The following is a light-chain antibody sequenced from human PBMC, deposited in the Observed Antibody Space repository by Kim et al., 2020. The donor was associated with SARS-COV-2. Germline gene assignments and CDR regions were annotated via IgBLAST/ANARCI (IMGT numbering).Light chain of an antibody. CDR2: KDS. CDR3: QSADGSGTYV. CDR1: ALPEKQ. J-gene: IGLJ1*01. V-gene: IGLV3-25*03. Sequence: VSPGQTARITCAGDALPEKQSYWYQQKSGQAPLLLIYKDSERPSGIPGRFSGSSSGTTVTLTISGVQAEDDADYYCQSADGSGTYVFGTGTKVTVL.